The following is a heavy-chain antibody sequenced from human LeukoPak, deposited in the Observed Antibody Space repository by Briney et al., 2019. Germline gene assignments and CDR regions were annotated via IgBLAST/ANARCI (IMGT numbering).Heavy chain of an antibody. V-gene: IGHV4-4*02. CDR1: GGSISSSNW. D-gene: IGHD5-18*01. CDR2: IYHSGST. CDR3: ARDRGYSFSFDY. Sequence: PSGTLSLTCAVSGGSISSSNWWSWVRQPPGKGLEWIGEIYHSGSTYYNPSLKSRVTISVDRSKNQFSLKLSSVTAADTAVYYCARDRGYSFSFDYWGQGTLVTVSS. J-gene: IGHJ4*02.